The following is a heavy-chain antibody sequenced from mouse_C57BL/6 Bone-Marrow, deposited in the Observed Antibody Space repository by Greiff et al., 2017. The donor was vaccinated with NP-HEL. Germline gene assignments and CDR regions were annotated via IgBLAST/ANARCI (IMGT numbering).Heavy chain of an antibody. J-gene: IGHJ2*01. CDR3: TRHEVYYDYEMVYYFDY. CDR1: GYTFTEYT. D-gene: IGHD2-4*01. V-gene: IGHV1-62-2*01. Sequence: QVQLQQSGAELVKPGASVKLSCKASGYTFTEYTIHWVKQRSGQGLEWIGWFYPGSGSIKYNEKFKDKVTLTADKASSTVYMELSRLTSEDSAVYFCTRHEVYYDYEMVYYFDYWGQGTTLTVSS. CDR2: FYPGSGSI.